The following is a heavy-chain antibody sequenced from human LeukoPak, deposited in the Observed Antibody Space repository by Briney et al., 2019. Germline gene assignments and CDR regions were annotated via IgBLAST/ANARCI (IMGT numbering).Heavy chain of an antibody. J-gene: IGHJ4*02. CDR3: ARSKLTAVTTEIVPFDY. V-gene: IGHV4-31*03. CDR1: GGSISSGGYY. CDR2: IYYSGST. Sequence: SQTLSLTCTVSGGSISSGGYYWSWIRQRPGKGLEWIGYIYYSGSTYYNPSLKSRVTISVDTSKNQFSLKLSSVTAADTAVYYCARSKLTAVTTEIVPFDYWGQGTLVTVSS. D-gene: IGHD4-17*01.